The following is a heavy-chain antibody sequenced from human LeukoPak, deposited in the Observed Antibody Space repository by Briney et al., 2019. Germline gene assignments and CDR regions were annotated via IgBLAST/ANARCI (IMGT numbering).Heavy chain of an antibody. V-gene: IGHV4-39*01. D-gene: IGHD6-13*01. J-gene: IGHJ6*02. CDR3: ARDWQQLVPYYYYGMDV. CDR2: IYYSGST. Sequence: PGGSLRLSCAASGFTFSSYGMHWVRQPPGKGLEWIGSIYYSGSTYYNPSLKSRVTISVDTSKNQFSLKLSSVTAADTAVYYCARDWQQLVPYYYYGMDVWGQGTTVTVSS. CDR1: GFTFSSYG.